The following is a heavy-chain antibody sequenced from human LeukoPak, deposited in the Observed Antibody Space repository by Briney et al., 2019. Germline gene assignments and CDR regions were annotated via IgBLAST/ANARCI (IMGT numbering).Heavy chain of an antibody. CDR1: GFTFSSNA. CDR3: ARGITSFDY. V-gene: IGHV3-23*01. CDR2: ISGGGTTT. Sequence: PGGSLRLSCAASGFTFSSNALSWVRQALGKGLEWVSAISGGGTTTYYADSVKGRFTTSRDNSKTSLYLQMNSLRAEDTAVYYCARGITSFDYWGQGTLVTVSS. J-gene: IGHJ4*02.